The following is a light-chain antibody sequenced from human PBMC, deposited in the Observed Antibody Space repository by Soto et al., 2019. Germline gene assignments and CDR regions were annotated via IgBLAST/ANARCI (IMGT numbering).Light chain of an antibody. CDR2: GAS. CDR1: QSVSSN. Sequence: EIVMTQSPATLSVSPGERATLSCRASQSVSSNLAWYQQKPGQAPRLLIYGASTRATGIPARFSGSGSGTEFTLTITSLQSEDFALYYCQQYNNWPPSRSFGQGTKLEIK. V-gene: IGKV3-15*01. J-gene: IGKJ2*03. CDR3: QQYNNWPPSRS.